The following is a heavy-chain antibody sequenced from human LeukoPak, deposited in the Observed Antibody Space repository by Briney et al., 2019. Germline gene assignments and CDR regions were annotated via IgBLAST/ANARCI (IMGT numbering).Heavy chain of an antibody. V-gene: IGHV4-34*01. CDR2: INHSGST. CDR3: AGYSSSWYYYMDV. Sequence: SGTLSLTCAVYGGSFSGYYWSWIRQPPGKGLEWIGEINHSGSTNYNPSLKSRVTISVDTSKNQFSLKLSSVTAADTAVYYCAGYSSSWYYYMDVWGKGTTVTVSS. D-gene: IGHD6-13*01. J-gene: IGHJ6*03. CDR1: GGSFSGYY.